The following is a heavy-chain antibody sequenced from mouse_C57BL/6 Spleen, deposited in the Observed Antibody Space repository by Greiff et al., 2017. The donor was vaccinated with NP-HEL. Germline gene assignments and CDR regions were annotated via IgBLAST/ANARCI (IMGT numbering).Heavy chain of an antibody. D-gene: IGHD2-1*01. CDR2: IDPETGGT. Sequence: VQLHQSGAELVRPGASVTLSCKASGYTFTDYEMHWVKQTPVHGLEWIGAIDPETGGTAYNQKFKGKAILTADKSSSTAYMELRSLTSEDSAVYYCTRTRGNPSGAMDYWGQGTSVTVSS. J-gene: IGHJ4*01. CDR1: GYTFTDYE. V-gene: IGHV1-15*01. CDR3: TRTRGNPSGAMDY.